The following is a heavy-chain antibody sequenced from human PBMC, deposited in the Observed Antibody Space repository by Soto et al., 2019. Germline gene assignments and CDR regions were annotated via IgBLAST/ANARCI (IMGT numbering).Heavy chain of an antibody. CDR1: GDPSRTSRYY. CDR2: IYYSGTT. Sequence: LETLSHTCTVSGDPSRTSRYYWGWIRQPPGKGLEWIANIYYSGTTYYNPSLKSRVTISRDNSKNTLYLQMNSLRAEDTAVYYCAKDGSHNIDYWGQGTLVTVSS. D-gene: IGHD1-26*01. V-gene: IGHV4-39*02. CDR3: AKDGSHNIDY. J-gene: IGHJ4*02.